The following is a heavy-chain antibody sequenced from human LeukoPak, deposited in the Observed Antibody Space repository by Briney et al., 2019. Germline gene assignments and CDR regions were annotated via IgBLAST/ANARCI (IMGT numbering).Heavy chain of an antibody. CDR2: INHSGST. CDR1: GGSFSGYY. D-gene: IGHD3-16*01. CDR3: ARTRGRIMITFGGVHFDY. J-gene: IGHJ4*02. Sequence: SETLSLTCAVYGGSFSGYYWSWIRQPPGKGLEWMGEINHSGSTNYNPSLKSRVTISVDTSKNQFSLKLSSVTAADTAVYYCARTRGRIMITFGGVHFDYWGQGTLVTVSS. V-gene: IGHV4-34*01.